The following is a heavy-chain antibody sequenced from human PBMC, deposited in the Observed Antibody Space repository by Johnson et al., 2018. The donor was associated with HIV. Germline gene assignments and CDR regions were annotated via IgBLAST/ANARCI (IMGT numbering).Heavy chain of an antibody. CDR2: ISWNSGFI. CDR3: AKDSSVISGSSGGGFDI. J-gene: IGHJ3*02. CDR1: GFTFDDYA. D-gene: IGHD6-6*01. V-gene: IGHV3-9*01. Sequence: VQLVESGGGLVQPGRSLRLSCAASGFTFDDYAMHWVRQAPGKGLEWVSGISWNSGFIGYADSVKGRFTISRGNAKNSLYLQMNSLRAEDTALYYCAKDSSVISGSSGGGFDIWGQGTMVTVSS.